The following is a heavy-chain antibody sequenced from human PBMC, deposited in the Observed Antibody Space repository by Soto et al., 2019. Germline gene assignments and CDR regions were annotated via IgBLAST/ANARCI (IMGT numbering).Heavy chain of an antibody. V-gene: IGHV3-13*04. CDR2: IGTAADT. D-gene: IGHD3-10*01. CDR3: ARARVVEYFGEQLS. CDR1: GFTFSLYD. J-gene: IGHJ4*02. Sequence: EVQLVESGGGLVQPGGSLRLSCAASGFTFSLYDMHWVRQATGKGLEWVSAIGTAADTYYPGSVQGRFIISGENANNSLYLQMNSLRAGDTAVYYCARARVVEYFGEQLSWGLGTLVTVSS.